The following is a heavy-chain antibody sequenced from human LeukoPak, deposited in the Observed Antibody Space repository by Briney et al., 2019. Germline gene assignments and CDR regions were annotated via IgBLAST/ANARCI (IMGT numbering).Heavy chain of an antibody. J-gene: IGHJ4*02. CDR1: GGSISSGDYY. Sequence: SQTLSLTCTVSGGSISSGDYYWRWIRQPPGKGLEWIGYIYYSGSTYYNPSLKSRVTISVDTSKNQFSLKLSSVTAADTAVYYCARGYCSSTSCYYFDYWGQGTLVTVSS. V-gene: IGHV4-30-4*08. CDR2: IYYSGST. CDR3: ARGYCSSTSCYYFDY. D-gene: IGHD2-2*01.